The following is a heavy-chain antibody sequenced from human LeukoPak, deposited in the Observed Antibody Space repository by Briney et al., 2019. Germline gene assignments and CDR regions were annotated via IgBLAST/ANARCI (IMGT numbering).Heavy chain of an antibody. Sequence: PSETLSLTCNVSGASLSSNYWSWIRQPPGKGLEWIGYIYYSGSTNYNPSLKSRVAISVDTSKNQFSLRLRSVTAADTAFYYCARTPDVTRWLQPFDYWGQGILVTVSS. D-gene: IGHD5-24*01. J-gene: IGHJ4*02. V-gene: IGHV4-59*01. CDR2: IYYSGST. CDR1: GASLSSNY. CDR3: ARTPDVTRWLQPFDY.